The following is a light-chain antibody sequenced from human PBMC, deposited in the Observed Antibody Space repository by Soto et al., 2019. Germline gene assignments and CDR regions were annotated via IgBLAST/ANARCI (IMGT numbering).Light chain of an antibody. CDR3: SSYTSSSTFV. Sequence: QSALTQPASVSGSPGQSITISCTGTSSDVGAYNYVSWYQQYPGKAPKFMIYDVSNRPSGVSKRFSGSKSDNTASLTISGLQAEDEADYYCSSYTSSSTFVFGTGTKLTVL. CDR2: DVS. V-gene: IGLV2-14*01. CDR1: SSDVGAYNY. J-gene: IGLJ1*01.